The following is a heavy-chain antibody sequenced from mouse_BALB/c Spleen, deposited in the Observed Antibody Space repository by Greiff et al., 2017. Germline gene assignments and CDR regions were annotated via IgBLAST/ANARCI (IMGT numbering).Heavy chain of an antibody. CDR1: GYTFTSYV. D-gene: IGHD2-1*01. CDR3: ARRDGNYWFAY. CDR2: INPYNDGT. Sequence: VQLKESGPELVKPGASVKMSCKASGYTFTSYVMHWVKQKPGQCLEWIGYINPYNDGTKYNEKFKGKATLTSDKSSSTAYMELSSLTSEDSAVYYCARRDGNYWFAYWGQGTLVTVSA. V-gene: IGHV1-14*01. J-gene: IGHJ3*01.